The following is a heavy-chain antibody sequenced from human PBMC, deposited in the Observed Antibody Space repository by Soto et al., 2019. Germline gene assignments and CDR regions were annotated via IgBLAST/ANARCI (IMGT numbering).Heavy chain of an antibody. CDR1: GGTFSSYA. J-gene: IGHJ4*02. CDR3: ARYSTDYYDSSGRGAYYFDY. V-gene: IGHV1-69*06. D-gene: IGHD3-22*01. Sequence: QVQLVQSGAEVKKPGSSVKVSCKASGGTFSSYAISWVRQAPGQGLEWMGGIIPIFGTANYAQKFQGRVTITAEKATSTDYMELISLRSEDTAVYYCARYSTDYYDSSGRGAYYFDYWGQGTLVTVSS. CDR2: IIPIFGTA.